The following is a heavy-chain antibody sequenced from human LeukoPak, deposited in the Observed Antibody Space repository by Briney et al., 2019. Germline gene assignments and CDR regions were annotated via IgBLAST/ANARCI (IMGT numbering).Heavy chain of an antibody. CDR3: ARDGKDYDFWSGQHYLDY. J-gene: IGHJ4*02. CDR1: GFTFSDYY. D-gene: IGHD3-3*01. CDR2: ISDTARTK. V-gene: IGHV3-11*04. Sequence: GGSLRLSCAASGFTFSDYYMTWIRQTPGKGLEWVSYISDTARTKSYADSVKGRFTISRDNAKNSLYLQMNSLRVEGTAVYYCARDGKDYDFWSGQHYLDYWGQGTLVTVSS.